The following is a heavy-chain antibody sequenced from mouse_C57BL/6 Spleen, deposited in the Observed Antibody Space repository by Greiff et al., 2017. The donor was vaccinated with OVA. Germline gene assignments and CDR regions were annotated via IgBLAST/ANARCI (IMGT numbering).Heavy chain of an antibody. J-gene: IGHJ4*01. CDR2: ISSGGSYT. CDR1: GFTFSSYG. V-gene: IGHV5-6*01. D-gene: IGHD2-5*01. Sequence: VQLKESGGDLVKPGGSLKLSCAASGFTFSSYGMSWVRQTPDKRLEWVATISSGGSYTYYPDSVKGRFTISRDNAKNTLYLQMSSLKSEDTAMYYCARHYSNYYAMDYWGQGTSVTVSS. CDR3: ARHYSNYYAMDY.